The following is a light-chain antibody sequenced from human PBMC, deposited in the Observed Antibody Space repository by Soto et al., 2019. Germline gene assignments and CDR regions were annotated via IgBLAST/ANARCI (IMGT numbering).Light chain of an antibody. CDR2: GNS. J-gene: IGLJ1*01. Sequence: QPVLTQPPSVSGAPGQRVTISCTGSSSNIGAGYDVHWYQQLPGTAPKLLIYGNSNRPSGVPDRFSGSKSGTSASLAITGLQAEDEADYYCLSYVSSLRGFYVFGTGTKLTVL. CDR1: SSNIGAGYD. CDR3: LSYVSSLRGFYV. V-gene: IGLV1-40*01.